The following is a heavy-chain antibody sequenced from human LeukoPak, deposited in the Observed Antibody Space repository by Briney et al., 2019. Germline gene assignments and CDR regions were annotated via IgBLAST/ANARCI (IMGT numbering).Heavy chain of an antibody. CDR3: AREHPGGTTVTSFDY. CDR1: GFTFSSYS. J-gene: IGHJ4*02. Sequence: GGSLRLSCAASGFTFSSYSMNWVRQAPGKGLEWVSSISSSSSYIYYADSVKGRFTISRDNAKNSLYLQMNSLRAEDTAVYYCAREHPGGTTVTSFDYWGQGTLVTVSS. V-gene: IGHV3-21*01. D-gene: IGHD4-17*01. CDR2: ISSSSSYI.